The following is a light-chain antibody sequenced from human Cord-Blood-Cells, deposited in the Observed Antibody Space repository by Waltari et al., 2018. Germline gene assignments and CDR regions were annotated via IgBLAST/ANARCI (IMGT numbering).Light chain of an antibody. Sequence: SYVLTQPPSVSVAPGKTARITCGGNNIGSKSVHWYQQKPGQAPVLVIYYDSDRPSGSPGRCSGSNSGTTATMTISRVEAGDEADYYCQVWDSSSDHVVFGGGTKLTVL. CDR3: QVWDSSSDHVV. CDR1: NIGSKS. CDR2: YDS. V-gene: IGLV3-21*04. J-gene: IGLJ2*01.